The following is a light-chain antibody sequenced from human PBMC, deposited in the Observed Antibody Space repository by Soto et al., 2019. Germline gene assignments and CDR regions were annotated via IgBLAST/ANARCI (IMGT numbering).Light chain of an antibody. Sequence: QSVLTQPPSASGTPGQRITISCFGSGSNIGSNTVTWYQQLPRTAPKLLIYTNNQRPSGVPDRFSGSRSGTSASLAISGPKSGDEADYYCATWDDSLKGYVFGTGTKLTVL. V-gene: IGLV1-44*01. J-gene: IGLJ1*01. CDR2: TNN. CDR3: ATWDDSLKGYV. CDR1: GSNIGSNT.